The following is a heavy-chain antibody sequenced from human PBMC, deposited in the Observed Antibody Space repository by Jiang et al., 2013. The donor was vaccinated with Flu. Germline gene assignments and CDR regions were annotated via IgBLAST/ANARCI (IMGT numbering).Heavy chain of an antibody. Sequence: QTLTLTCTFSGFSLSTSGMCVSWIRQPPGKALEWLALIDWDDDKYYSTSLKTRLTISKDTSKNQVVLTMTNMDPVDTATYYCARIKGWYSSSWYVLPPRRTTLNWYFDLWGRGTLVTVSS. CDR3: ARIKGWYSSSWYVLPPRRTTLNWYFDL. CDR2: IDWDDDK. CDR1: GFSLSTSGMC. D-gene: IGHD6-13*01. V-gene: IGHV2-70*01. J-gene: IGHJ2*01.